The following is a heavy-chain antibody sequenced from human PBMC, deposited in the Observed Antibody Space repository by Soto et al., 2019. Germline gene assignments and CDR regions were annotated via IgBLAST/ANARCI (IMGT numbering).Heavy chain of an antibody. CDR1: GFTFSSYA. CDR2: ISGSGGST. J-gene: IGHJ4*02. Sequence: EVQLLESGGGLVQPRGSLRLSCAASGFTFSSYAMSWVRQAPGKGLEWVSAISGSGGSTYYADSVKGRFTISRDKSKNTLYLQVNSLRAEDTAVYYCAKPPSGFLKRFPYYWGQGTLVTVSS. V-gene: IGHV3-23*01. CDR3: AKPPSGFLKRFPYY. D-gene: IGHD3-3*01.